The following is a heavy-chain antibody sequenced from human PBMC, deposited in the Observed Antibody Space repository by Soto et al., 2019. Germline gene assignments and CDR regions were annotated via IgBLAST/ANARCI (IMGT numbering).Heavy chain of an antibody. V-gene: IGHV3-53*01. D-gene: IGHD3-10*01. CDR2: IYSGGYT. J-gene: IGHJ4*02. CDR1: GFTVSNNY. Sequence: EVQLVESGGGLIQPGGSLRLSCAVSGFTVSNNYMSWVRQAPGKGLEGVSVIYSGGYTAYGDSVKGRFTISRDNSKNTIYLRMEGRSPDARGVYHWATLAGGGGYWGQGTLVTVSS. CDR3: ATLAGGGGY.